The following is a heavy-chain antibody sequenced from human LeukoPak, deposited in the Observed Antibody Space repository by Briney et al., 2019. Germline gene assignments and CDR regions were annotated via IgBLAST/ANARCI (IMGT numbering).Heavy chain of an antibody. D-gene: IGHD2-15*01. CDR3: AKCDGGRYYYYYGMDV. Sequence: GGSLRLSCAASGFIFSTYWMTWVRQAPGKGLEWVATIKYDGDEKFYVDSVTGRFTISRDNSKNTLYLQMNSLRAEDTAVYYCAKCDGGRYYYYYGMDVWGQGTTVTVSS. CDR1: GFIFSTYW. CDR2: IKYDGDEK. J-gene: IGHJ6*02. V-gene: IGHV3-7*03.